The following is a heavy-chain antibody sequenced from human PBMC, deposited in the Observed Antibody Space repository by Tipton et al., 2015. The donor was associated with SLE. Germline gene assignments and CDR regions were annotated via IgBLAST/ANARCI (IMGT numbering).Heavy chain of an antibody. CDR2: INTIGST. Sequence: TLSLTCTVSGGSINSGNYYWSWIRQPAGKRLEWIGRINTIGSTSYNPSLKSRLTISRDTSKNQFSLKLNSVTVADTAVYYCARWWLFGTFDYWGQGALVTVSS. CDR1: GGSINSGNYY. J-gene: IGHJ4*02. CDR3: ARWWLFGTFDY. V-gene: IGHV4-61*02. D-gene: IGHD3-22*01.